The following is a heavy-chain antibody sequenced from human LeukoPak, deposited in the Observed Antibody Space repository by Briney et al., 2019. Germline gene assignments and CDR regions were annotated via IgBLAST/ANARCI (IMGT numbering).Heavy chain of an antibody. CDR2: IYYSGST. J-gene: IGHJ3*02. V-gene: IGHV4-59*08. Sequence: SETLSLTCAVYGGSFSGYYWSWIRQPPGKGLEWIGYIYYSGSTNYTPSLKSRVTVSVDTSKNQFSLKLSSVTAADTAVYYCARRDGDIWGQGTMVTVSS. CDR1: GGSFSGYY. CDR3: ARRDGDI. D-gene: IGHD5-24*01.